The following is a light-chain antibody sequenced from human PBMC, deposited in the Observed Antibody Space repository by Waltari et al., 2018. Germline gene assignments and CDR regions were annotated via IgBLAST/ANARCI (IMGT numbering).Light chain of an antibody. V-gene: IGKV3-15*01. CDR2: GAS. CDR3: QQYNNWPPIT. J-gene: IGKJ5*01. CDR1: QSVSSN. Sequence: EIVMTQSRPTLSVSPVERATLSCRASQSVSSNLAWYQQKPGQDHRLLIYGASTRATGIPARFSGSGSGTEFTLTISSLQSEDFAVYYCQQYNNWPPITFGQGTRLEIK.